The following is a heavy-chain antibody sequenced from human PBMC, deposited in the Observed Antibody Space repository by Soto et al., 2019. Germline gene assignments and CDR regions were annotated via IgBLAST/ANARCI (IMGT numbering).Heavy chain of an antibody. V-gene: IGHV4-30-4*01. CDR3: ASYGAQRRLFDY. CDR2: IYYSGST. CDR1: GGSISSGDYY. D-gene: IGHD4-17*01. Sequence: SETLSLTCTVSGGSISSGDYYWSWIRQPPGKGLEWIGYIYYSGSTYDNPSLKSRVTISVDTSKNQFSLKLSSVTAADTAVYYCASYGAQRRLFDYWGQGTLVTVS. J-gene: IGHJ4*02.